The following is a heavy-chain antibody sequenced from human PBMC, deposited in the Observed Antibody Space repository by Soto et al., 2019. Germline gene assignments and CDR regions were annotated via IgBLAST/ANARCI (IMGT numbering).Heavy chain of an antibody. D-gene: IGHD6-19*01. CDR3: AKDLSSGWNPY. CDR2: ISGSGGTT. CDR1: GFTFSSYA. V-gene: IGHV3-23*01. Sequence: EVHLLESGGGLVQPGGSLRLSCAASGFTFSSYAMSWVRQAPGKGLEWVSGISGSGGTTNYADSVKGRFTISRDNSKNTLYLQMNSLRAEDTALYYCAKDLSSGWNPYWGQGTLVTVSS. J-gene: IGHJ4*02.